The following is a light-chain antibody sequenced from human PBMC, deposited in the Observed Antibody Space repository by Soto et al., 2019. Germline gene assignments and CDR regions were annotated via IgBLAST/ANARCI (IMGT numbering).Light chain of an antibody. CDR3: SSYTNINTRAGV. V-gene: IGLV2-14*01. CDR1: SGDIGSYNR. Sequence: QSALTQPASVSGSPGQSITISCTVTSGDIGSYNRVSWYQQHPGKAPKPIIYEVTDRPSGVSNRFSGSKSGNTASLTISGLQAEDEAEYYCSSYTNINTRAGVFGTGTKVTVL. CDR2: EVT. J-gene: IGLJ1*01.